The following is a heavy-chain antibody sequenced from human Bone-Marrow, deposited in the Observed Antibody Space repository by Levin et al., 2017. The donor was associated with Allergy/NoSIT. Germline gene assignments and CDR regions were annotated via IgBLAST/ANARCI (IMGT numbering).Heavy chain of an antibody. D-gene: IGHD3-16*01. CDR2: IKSKTDGGTT. Sequence: PGGSLRLSCAASGFSFSNGWMSWVRQAPGRGLEWVGRIKSKTDGGTTDYATPVKGRFTISRDDSKRTLYLRMSSLKTEDTAVYYCATDRPLGTIDHWGQGTLVTVSS. CDR1: GFSFSNGW. J-gene: IGHJ4*02. CDR3: ATDRPLGTIDH. V-gene: IGHV3-15*01.